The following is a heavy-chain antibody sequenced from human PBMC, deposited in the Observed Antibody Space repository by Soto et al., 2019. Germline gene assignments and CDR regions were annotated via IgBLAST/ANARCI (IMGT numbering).Heavy chain of an antibody. Sequence: SETLSLTCTVSGGSISSGDYYWSWIRQPPGKGLEWIGYIYYSGSTYYNPSLKSRVTISTDTSKNQFSLKLSSVTAADTAVYYCARTHFDILTGYYKSVGYFDHWGQGTLVTVSS. J-gene: IGHJ4*02. CDR1: GGSISSGDYY. CDR3: ARTHFDILTGYYKSVGYFDH. D-gene: IGHD3-9*01. CDR2: IYYSGST. V-gene: IGHV4-30-4*01.